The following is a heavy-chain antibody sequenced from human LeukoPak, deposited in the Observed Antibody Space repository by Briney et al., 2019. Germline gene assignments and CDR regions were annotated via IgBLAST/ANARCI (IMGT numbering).Heavy chain of an antibody. CDR2: VYHSGRT. CDR3: ARAESAGNWFDP. Sequence: PSETLSLTCTVSGYSISSGYYWGWIRQPPGKGLEWIGSVYHSGRTYYNPSLQSRVTVSVDTSKNQFSLKLSSVTAADTAVYYCARAESAGNWFDPWGQGTLVTVSS. V-gene: IGHV4-38-2*02. J-gene: IGHJ5*02. CDR1: GYSISSGYY.